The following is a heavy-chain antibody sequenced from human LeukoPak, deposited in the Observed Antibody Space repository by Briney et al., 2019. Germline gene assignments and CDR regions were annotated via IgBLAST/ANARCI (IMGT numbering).Heavy chain of an antibody. CDR1: GFTFRSYE. CDR2: ISSSGSTI. CDR3: AREPGDEWLQNIEY. Sequence: PGGSLRLSCAASGFTFRSYEMNWVRQAPGKGLEWVSYISSSGSTIYYVDSVKGRFTISRDNAKNSLYLQMNSLRAEDTAVYYCAREPGDEWLQNIEYWGQATLMTVSS. D-gene: IGHD5-12*01. V-gene: IGHV3-48*03. J-gene: IGHJ4*02.